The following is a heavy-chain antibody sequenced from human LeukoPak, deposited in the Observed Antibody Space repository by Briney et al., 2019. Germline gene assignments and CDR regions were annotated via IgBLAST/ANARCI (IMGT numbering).Heavy chain of an antibody. V-gene: IGHV3-15*01. CDR2: IKSKTDGGTT. D-gene: IGHD2-8*01. J-gene: IGHJ4*02. CDR3: TTDAYCTNDVCHGIDY. Sequence: NPGGSLRLSCAASGFTFSNAWMSWVRQAPGKGLEWVGHIKSKTDGGTTDYAAPVKGRFTISRDDSKNTVYLQMNSLKTEDTAVYYCTTDAYCTNDVCHGIDYWGQGTLVTVSS. CDR1: GFTFSNAW.